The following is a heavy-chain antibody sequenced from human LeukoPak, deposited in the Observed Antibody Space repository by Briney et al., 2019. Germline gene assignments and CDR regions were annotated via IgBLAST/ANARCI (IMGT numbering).Heavy chain of an antibody. Sequence: GGSLRLSCAASGFTFSSYGMHWVRQAPGKGLEWVAVISYDGSNKYYADSVKGRFTISRDNSKNTLYLQMNSLRAEDTAVYYCAKERKWEPVYYYYGMDVWGQGTTVTVSS. CDR2: ISYDGSNK. V-gene: IGHV3-30*18. CDR3: AKERKWEPVYYYYGMDV. J-gene: IGHJ6*02. D-gene: IGHD1-26*01. CDR1: GFTFSSYG.